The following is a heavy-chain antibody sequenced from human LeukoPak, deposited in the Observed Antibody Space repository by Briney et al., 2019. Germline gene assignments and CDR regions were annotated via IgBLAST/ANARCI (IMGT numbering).Heavy chain of an antibody. D-gene: IGHD3-22*01. Sequence: ASVKVSCKASGYTFTSYYMHWVRQAPGQGLEWMGIINPSGGSTSYAQKFQGRVTMTRDTSTSTVYMELSSPRSEDTAAYYCAKGSYYDSSGSFYFDYWGQRTLVTVSS. CDR3: AKGSYYDSSGSFYFDY. CDR1: GYTFTSYY. CDR2: INPSGGST. J-gene: IGHJ4*02. V-gene: IGHV1-46*01.